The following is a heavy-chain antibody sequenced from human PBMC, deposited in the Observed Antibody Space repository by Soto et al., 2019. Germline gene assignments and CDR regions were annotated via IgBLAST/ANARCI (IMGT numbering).Heavy chain of an antibody. Sequence: QVQLQESGPGLVKPSQTLSLTCTVSGDSVSSISYYWSWIRQHPGKGLEWIGYIHHSGTTYYNPSLKSRITLSVDTSKNQFSLRLSSVTAADTAVYYCASGLGYKAWGQGTLVTVSS. CDR3: ASGLGYKA. CDR2: IHHSGTT. CDR1: GDSVSSISYY. V-gene: IGHV4-31*03. D-gene: IGHD5-12*01. J-gene: IGHJ5*02.